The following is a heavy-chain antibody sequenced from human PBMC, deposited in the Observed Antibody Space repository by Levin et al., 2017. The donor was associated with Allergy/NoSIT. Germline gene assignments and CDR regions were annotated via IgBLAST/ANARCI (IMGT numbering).Heavy chain of an antibody. CDR3: AKGLFYDSSGNKHRTFDA. CDR2: ISENGATI. J-gene: IGHJ4*02. D-gene: IGHD3-22*01. Sequence: GGSLRLSCAASGFTFSSYALSWVRQAPGKGLEWVSAISENGATIYYAASVKGRFTISRDNSKNTLYLQMNSLRAEDTAVYYCAKGLFYDSSGNKHRTFDAWGQGTLVTVSS. V-gene: IGHV3-23*01. CDR1: GFTFSSYA.